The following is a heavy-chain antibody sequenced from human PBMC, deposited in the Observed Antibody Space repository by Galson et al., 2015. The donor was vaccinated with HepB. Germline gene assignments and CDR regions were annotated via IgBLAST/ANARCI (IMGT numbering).Heavy chain of an antibody. D-gene: IGHD3-16*02. J-gene: IGHJ4*02. CDR2: IKSKTDGGTT. Sequence: SLRLSCAASGFTFSNAWMSWVRQAPGKGLEWVGRIKSKTDGGTTDYAAPVKGRFTITRDDSKNTLYLQMNSLKTEDTAVYYCTTEGPRWLRRYDYVWGSYRYVYWGQGTLVTVSS. CDR1: GFTFSNAW. V-gene: IGHV3-15*01. CDR3: TTEGPRWLRRYDYVWGSYRYVY.